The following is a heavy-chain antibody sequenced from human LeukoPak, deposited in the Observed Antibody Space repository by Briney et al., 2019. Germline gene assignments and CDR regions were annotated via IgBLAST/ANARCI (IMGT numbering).Heavy chain of an antibody. CDR3: ARLKYSYGYFDY. Sequence: SETLSLTXTVSGGSIRSSSYYWSWIRQPPGKGLEWIGSIYYTGSTYDNPSLKSRVTMSVDTSKKQFSLKVTSVTAADTAVYYCARLKYSYGYFDYWGQGTLVTVSS. CDR2: IYYTGST. J-gene: IGHJ4*02. D-gene: IGHD5-18*01. CDR1: GGSIRSSSYY. V-gene: IGHV4-39*01.